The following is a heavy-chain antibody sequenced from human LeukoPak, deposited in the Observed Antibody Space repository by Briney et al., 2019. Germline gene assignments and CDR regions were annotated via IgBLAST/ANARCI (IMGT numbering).Heavy chain of an antibody. J-gene: IGHJ3*02. CDR3: ARVRMRQRLVSSDAFDI. Sequence: PSDTLSLTCTVSGGPLSSGSYYWSWLRQPAGKGLEWFGRIYTSGSTNYNPSLKSRVTISVDTSKNQFSLKLSSVTAADTAVYYCARVRMRQRLVSSDAFDIWGQGTMVTVSS. CDR2: IYTSGST. V-gene: IGHV4-61*02. CDR1: GGPLSSGSYY. D-gene: IGHD6-13*01.